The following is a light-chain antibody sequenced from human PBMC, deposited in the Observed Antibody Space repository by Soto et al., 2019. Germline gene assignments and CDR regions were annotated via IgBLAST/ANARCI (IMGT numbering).Light chain of an antibody. Sequence: QAVVTQPASVSGSPGQSITISCTGTSSDVGGYNFVSWYQQHPGEAPKLMIYEISNRPSGVSNRFSGSKSGNTASLTISGLQAEDEADYYCSSYTSSNILVFGGGTKLTVL. CDR3: SSYTSSNILV. CDR1: SSDVGGYNF. V-gene: IGLV2-14*03. CDR2: EIS. J-gene: IGLJ2*01.